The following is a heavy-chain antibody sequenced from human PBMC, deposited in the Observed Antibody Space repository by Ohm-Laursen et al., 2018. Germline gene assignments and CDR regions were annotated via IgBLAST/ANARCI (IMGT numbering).Heavy chain of an antibody. D-gene: IGHD3-10*01. J-gene: IGHJ5*02. CDR1: GYTFTGYY. CDR2: ISAYNGNT. CDR3: AREQYGSGSYYNLGFDP. Sequence: ASVKVSCKASGYTFTGYYMHWVRQAPGQGLEWMGWISAYNGNTNYAQKLQGRVTMTTDTSTSTAYMELRSLRSDDTAVYYCAREQYGSGSYYNLGFDPWGQGTLVTVSS. V-gene: IGHV1-18*04.